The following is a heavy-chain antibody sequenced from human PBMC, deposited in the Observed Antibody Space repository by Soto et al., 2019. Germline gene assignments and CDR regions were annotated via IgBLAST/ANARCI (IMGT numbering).Heavy chain of an antibody. D-gene: IGHD3-3*01. CDR3: AKVADDFWSGYYPPLYFDY. J-gene: IGHJ4*02. V-gene: IGHV3-23*01. CDR1: GFTFSSYV. Sequence: EVQLLESGGGLVQPGGSLRLSCAASGFTFSSYVMSWVRQAPGKGLEGGSRISGSGGSKYYADSVKGRFTISRDNSKNTLYLQMNSLRAEDTAVYYCAKVADDFWSGYYPPLYFDYWGQGTLVTVSS. CDR2: ISGSGGSK.